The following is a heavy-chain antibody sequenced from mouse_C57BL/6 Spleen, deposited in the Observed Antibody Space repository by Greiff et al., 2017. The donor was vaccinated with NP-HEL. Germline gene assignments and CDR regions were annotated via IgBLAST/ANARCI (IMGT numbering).Heavy chain of an antibody. J-gene: IGHJ2*01. CDR2: ISYDGSN. Sequence: DVQLQESGPGLVKPSQSLSLTCSVTGYSITSGYYWNWIRQFPGNKLEWMGYISYDGSNNYNPSLKNRISITRDTSKNQFFLKLNSVTTEDTATYYCARVGLLVFDYWGQGTTLTVSS. CDR1: GYSITSGYY. D-gene: IGHD2-3*01. V-gene: IGHV3-6*01. CDR3: ARVGLLVFDY.